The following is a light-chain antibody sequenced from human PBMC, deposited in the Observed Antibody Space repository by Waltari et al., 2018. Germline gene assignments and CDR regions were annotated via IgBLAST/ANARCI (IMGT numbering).Light chain of an antibody. CDR3: AAWDDSLSGWV. V-gene: IGLV1-47*01. Sequence: QSVLTQPPSASGTPGQRVTISCSGSRSNIGSNYVYWYPQLPGTAPKLLIYRNNQRPSGVPDRFSGSKSGTSASLAISGLRSEDEADYYCAAWDDSLSGWVFGGGTKLTVL. CDR1: RSNIGSNY. J-gene: IGLJ3*02. CDR2: RNN.